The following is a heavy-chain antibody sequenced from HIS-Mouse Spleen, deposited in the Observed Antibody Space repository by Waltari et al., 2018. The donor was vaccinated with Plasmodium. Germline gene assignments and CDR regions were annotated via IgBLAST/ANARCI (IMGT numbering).Heavy chain of an antibody. J-gene: IGHJ4*02. V-gene: IGHV3-53*02. CDR2: IYSGGST. D-gene: IGHD6-13*01. Sequence: EVQLVETGGGLIQPGGSLRLSCSASGFTVSSNYMSWARQDPGKGLEWVSVIYSGGSTYYADSVKGRFTISRDNSKNTLYLQMNSLRAEDTAVYYCARGNSGYSSSWYLFDYWGQGTLVTVSS. CDR1: GFTVSSNY. CDR3: ARGNSGYSSSWYLFDY.